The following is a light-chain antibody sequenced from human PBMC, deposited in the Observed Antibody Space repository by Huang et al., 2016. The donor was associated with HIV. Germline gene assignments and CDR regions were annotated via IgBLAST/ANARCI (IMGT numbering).Light chain of an antibody. Sequence: DIVMTQSPDSLAVSLGERATINCKSSQSVLYSSNNKNYLAWYQQKPGQPPKLPIYWAATRESGVPDRFRGSGSGTDFTLTISSLQAEDVAVYYCQQYYSTRTFGQGTKVEIK. CDR2: WAA. V-gene: IGKV4-1*01. CDR1: QSVLYSSNNKNY. J-gene: IGKJ1*01. CDR3: QQYYSTRT.